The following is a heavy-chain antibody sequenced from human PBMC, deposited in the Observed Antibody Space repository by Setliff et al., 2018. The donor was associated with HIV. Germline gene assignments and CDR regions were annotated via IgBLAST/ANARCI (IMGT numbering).Heavy chain of an antibody. V-gene: IGHV4-59*11. Sequence: ETLSLTCTVSGGSMNSHFWSWIRQSPGRGLAWIGYIYYSVSTKYNPSLKSRVSMSIDTSKNQFSLKMSSVTAADTAVYYCARGVVDYDFWSGSGDYYYMDVWGKGTTVTVSS. CDR3: ARGVVDYDFWSGSGDYYYMDV. CDR1: GGSMNSHF. D-gene: IGHD3-3*01. CDR2: IYYSVST. J-gene: IGHJ6*03.